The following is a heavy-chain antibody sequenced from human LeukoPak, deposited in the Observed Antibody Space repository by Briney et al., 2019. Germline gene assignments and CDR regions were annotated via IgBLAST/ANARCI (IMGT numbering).Heavy chain of an antibody. CDR2: ISFDGSSE. D-gene: IGHD1-1*01. CDR1: GFTFTSHG. Sequence: GGSLRLSCAASGFTFTSHGMHWVRQAPGKGLEWVAFISFDGSSENYADSVKGRFTISRDNSKNTLYLQMNSLRAEDTAVYYCAKDGGNWNDFDCWGQGTLVTVPS. CDR3: AKDGGNWNDFDC. V-gene: IGHV3-30*18. J-gene: IGHJ4*02.